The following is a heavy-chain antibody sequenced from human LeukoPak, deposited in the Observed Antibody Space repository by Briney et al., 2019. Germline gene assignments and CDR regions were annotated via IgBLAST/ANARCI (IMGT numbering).Heavy chain of an antibody. D-gene: IGHD2-15*01. CDR2: ISSSSSYI. J-gene: IGHJ4*02. CDR3: ARDRGYCSGGSCYIGKFDY. V-gene: IGHV3-21*01. CDR1: GFTFSSYS. Sequence: GGSLRLSCAASGFTFSSYSMNWVRQAPGKGLEWVSSISSSSSYIYYADSVKGRFTISRDNAKNSLYLQMNSLRAEDTAVYYCARDRGYCSGGSCYIGKFDYWGQGTLVTVSS.